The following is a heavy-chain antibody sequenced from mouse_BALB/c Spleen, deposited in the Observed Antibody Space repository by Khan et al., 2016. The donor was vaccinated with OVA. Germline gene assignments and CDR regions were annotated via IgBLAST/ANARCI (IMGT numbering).Heavy chain of an antibody. D-gene: IGHD2-14*01. J-gene: IGHJ2*01. CDR1: GYTFTSYW. V-gene: IGHV1S22*01. CDR3: TRGEYDGDY. CDR2: IYPGSGST. Sequence: LQQPGSELVRPGASVKLSCKASGYTFTSYWMHWVKQRPGQGLEWIGNIYPGSGSTNYDEKFKSTATLTVDTSSSTAYMQLSSLTSEDSAVYYCTRGEYDGDYWGQGTTLTVSS.